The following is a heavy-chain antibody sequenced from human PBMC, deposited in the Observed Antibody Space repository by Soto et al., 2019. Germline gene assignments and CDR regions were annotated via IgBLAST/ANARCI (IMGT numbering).Heavy chain of an antibody. CDR3: AKPLTRYCSGGSCYPPRNYYYFYMDV. CDR1: GFTFSSYA. CDR2: ISGSGGST. D-gene: IGHD2-15*01. V-gene: IGHV3-23*01. J-gene: IGHJ6*03. Sequence: AGGSLRLSCAASGFTFSSYAMSWVRQAPGKGLEWVSAISGSGGSTYYADSVKGRFTISRDNSKNTLYLQMNSLRAEDTAVYYCAKPLTRYCSGGSCYPPRNYYYFYMDVWGKEITVTV.